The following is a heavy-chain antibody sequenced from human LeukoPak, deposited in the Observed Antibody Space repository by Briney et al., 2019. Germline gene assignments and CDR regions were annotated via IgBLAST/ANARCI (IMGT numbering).Heavy chain of an antibody. D-gene: IGHD3-16*01. V-gene: IGHV3-66*01. J-gene: IGHJ4*02. CDR3: ARWGDDKKLDY. Sequence: GGSLRLSCAASGFTVSSNYMSWVRQAPGKGLEWVSVIYSGGSTYYADSVKGRFTISRDNSKNTLYLQMNSLRAEDTAVYYCARWGDDKKLDYWGQGTLVTVSS. CDR1: GFTVSSNY. CDR2: IYSGGST.